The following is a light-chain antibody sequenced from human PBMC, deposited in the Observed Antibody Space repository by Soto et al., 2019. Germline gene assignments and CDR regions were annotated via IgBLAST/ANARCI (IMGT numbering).Light chain of an antibody. CDR3: RQGTNCPLT. Sequence: DVVMTQSPLSLPVTIGQPASISCRASQGLVYSDGSSYLNWCQQRQGQSPRRLIYKVSNRDSGVPDRFSGSRSDTDFTLKISRVEDEDVVVYYSRQGTNCPLTFGGGTKVEIK. CDR1: QGLVYSDGSSY. J-gene: IGKJ4*01. V-gene: IGKV2-30*01. CDR2: KVS.